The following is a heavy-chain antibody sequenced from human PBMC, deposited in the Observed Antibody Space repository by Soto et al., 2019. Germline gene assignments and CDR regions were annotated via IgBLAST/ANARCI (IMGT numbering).Heavy chain of an antibody. Sequence: QVQLVESGGGVVQPGRSLRLSCAASGFTFSSYGMHWVRQAPGKGLEWVAVISYDGSNKYYADSVKGRFTISRDNSKNTLCLQMNSLRAEDTAVYYCAKDLRIQLWLLKLYYYGMDVWGQGTTVTVSS. J-gene: IGHJ6*02. CDR3: AKDLRIQLWLLKLYYYGMDV. V-gene: IGHV3-30*18. CDR1: GFTFSSYG. D-gene: IGHD5-18*01. CDR2: ISYDGSNK.